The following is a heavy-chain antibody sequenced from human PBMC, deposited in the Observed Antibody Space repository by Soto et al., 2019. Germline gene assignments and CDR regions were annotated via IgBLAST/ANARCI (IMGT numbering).Heavy chain of an antibody. CDR1: GFTFSSYA. D-gene: IGHD3-10*01. Sequence: SCAASGFTFSSYAMSWVRQAPGKGLEWVSAISGSGGSTYYADSVKGRSTISRDNSKNTLYLQMNSLRAEDTAVYYCAKDSPVLLWFGELSYYFDYWGQGTLVTVSS. V-gene: IGHV3-23*01. CDR2: ISGSGGST. J-gene: IGHJ4*02. CDR3: AKDSPVLLWFGELSYYFDY.